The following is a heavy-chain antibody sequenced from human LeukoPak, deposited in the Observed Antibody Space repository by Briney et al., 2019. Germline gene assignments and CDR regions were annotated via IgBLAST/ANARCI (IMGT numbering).Heavy chain of an antibody. CDR3: ARNYYDSSGPPYCYYGMDV. V-gene: IGHV5-51*01. J-gene: IGHJ6*02. CDR1: GYSFTSYW. Sequence: GESLKISCKGSGYSFTSYWIGWVRQMPGKGLEWRGIIYPGDSDTRYSPSFQGQVTISADKSISTAYLQWSSLKASDTAMYYCARNYYDSSGPPYCYYGMDVWGQGTTVTVSS. CDR2: IYPGDSDT. D-gene: IGHD3-22*01.